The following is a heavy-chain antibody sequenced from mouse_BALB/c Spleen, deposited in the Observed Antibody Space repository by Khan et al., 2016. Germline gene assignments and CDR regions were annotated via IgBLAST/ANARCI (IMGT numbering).Heavy chain of an antibody. D-gene: IGHD1-1*01. J-gene: IGHJ3*01. Sequence: QFQLVQSGPELKKPGETVKISCKASGYTFTNYGMNWVKQAPGKGLKWMGWINTNTGEPTYAEEFKGRFAFSLETSASTAYLQINNLKNEDTATYFCAEDYYGSNWFAYWGQGTLFTVST. V-gene: IGHV9-3*02. CDR2: INTNTGEP. CDR1: GYTFTNYG. CDR3: AEDYYGSNWFAY.